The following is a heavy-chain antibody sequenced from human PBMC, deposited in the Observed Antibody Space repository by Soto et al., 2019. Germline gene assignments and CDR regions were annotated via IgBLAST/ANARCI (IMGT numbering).Heavy chain of an antibody. CDR3: ARGGWLYCSGGSCSLVGAFDI. D-gene: IGHD2-15*01. Sequence: ASVKVSCKASGGTFSSYAISWVRQAPGQGLEWMGWISAYNGNTNYAQKLQGRVTMTTDTSTSTAYMELRSLRSDDTAVYYCARGGWLYCSGGSCSLVGAFDIWGQGTMVTVSS. CDR2: ISAYNGNT. V-gene: IGHV1-18*01. J-gene: IGHJ3*02. CDR1: GGTFSSYA.